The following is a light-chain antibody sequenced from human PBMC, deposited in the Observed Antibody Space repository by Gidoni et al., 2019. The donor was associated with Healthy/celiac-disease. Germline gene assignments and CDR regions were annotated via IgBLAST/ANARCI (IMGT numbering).Light chain of an antibody. V-gene: IGKV1-9*01. CDR3: QQLNSYPVT. CDR1: QGISSY. Sequence: IQLTQSPSSLSASVGDRVTIPCRASQGISSYLAWYQRKPGKAPKLLIYAASTLQSGVPSRFSGSGSGTDFTLTISSLQPEDFATYYCQQLNSYPVTFXPXTKVDIK. CDR2: AAS. J-gene: IGKJ3*01.